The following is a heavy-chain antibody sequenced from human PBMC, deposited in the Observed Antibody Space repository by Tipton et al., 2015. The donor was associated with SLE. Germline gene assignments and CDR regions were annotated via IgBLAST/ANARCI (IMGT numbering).Heavy chain of an antibody. V-gene: IGHV5-10-1*01. D-gene: IGHD4-11*01. CDR3: ARYPESNYHWFGP. CDR1: GYSFTSYW. J-gene: IGHJ5*02. CDR2: IDPSDSYT. Sequence: VQLVQSGAEVKKPGESLKISCKGSGYSFTSYWIGWVRQMPGKGLEWMGRIDPSDSYTNYNPSLKSRVTISVDTSKNQISLKLSSVTAADTAVYYCARYPESNYHWFGPWGQGALVTVSS.